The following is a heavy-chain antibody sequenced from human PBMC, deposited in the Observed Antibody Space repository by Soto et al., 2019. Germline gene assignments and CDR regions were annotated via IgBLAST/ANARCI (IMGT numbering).Heavy chain of an antibody. CDR3: ARRNYYDSSGYYPEAFDI. CDR1: GRTFTSCA. J-gene: IGHJ3*02. Sequence: SSVKVSSKASGRTFTSCAISWVRQAPGQGLEWMGGIIPIFGTANYAQKFQGRVTITADKSTSTAYMELSSLRSEDTAVYYCARRNYYDSSGYYPEAFDIWGQGTMVTVSS. V-gene: IGHV1-69*06. CDR2: IIPIFGTA. D-gene: IGHD3-22*01.